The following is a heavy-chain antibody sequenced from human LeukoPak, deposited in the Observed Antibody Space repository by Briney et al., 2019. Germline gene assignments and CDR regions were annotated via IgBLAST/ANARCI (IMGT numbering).Heavy chain of an antibody. CDR3: ARRISIAARPADWFDP. V-gene: IGHV4-59*01. CDR1: GGSFSGYY. CDR2: IYYSGST. Sequence: SETLSLTCAVYGGSFSGYYWSWIRQPPGKGLEWIGYIYYSGSTNYNPSLKSRVTISVDTSKNQFSLKLSSVTAADTAVYYCARRISIAARPADWFDPWGQGTLVTVSS. J-gene: IGHJ5*02. D-gene: IGHD6-6*01.